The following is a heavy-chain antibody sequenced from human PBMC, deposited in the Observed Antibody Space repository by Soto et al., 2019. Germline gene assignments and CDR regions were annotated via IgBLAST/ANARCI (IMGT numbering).Heavy chain of an antibody. J-gene: IGHJ4*02. CDR1: GYSFIDYW. CDR2: IDPRDSYT. CDR3: ARQGITGTTPFDY. D-gene: IGHD1-7*01. Sequence: PGESLKISCKGSGYSFIDYWISWVRQMPGKGLEWMGRIDPRDSYTNYSPSFQGHVTISADKSISTAYLQWSSLKASDTAMYYCARQGITGTTPFDYCGQGTLVTVYS. V-gene: IGHV5-10-1*01.